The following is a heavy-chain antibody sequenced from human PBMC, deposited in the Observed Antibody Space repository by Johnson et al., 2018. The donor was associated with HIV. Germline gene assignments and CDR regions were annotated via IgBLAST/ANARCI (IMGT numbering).Heavy chain of an antibody. Sequence: VQLVESGGGVVQPGRSLRLSCAASGFTFSNYGMHWVRQAPGKGLEWVGRIKSKTDGGTTDYAAPVKGRFIISRDDSKNTLYLQMNSLKSEDTAVYYCTTDRVGSGSHDAFDIWGQGTIVTVSS. D-gene: IGHD1-26*01. CDR2: IKSKTDGGTT. J-gene: IGHJ3*02. CDR3: TTDRVGSGSHDAFDI. CDR1: GFTFSNYG. V-gene: IGHV3-15*01.